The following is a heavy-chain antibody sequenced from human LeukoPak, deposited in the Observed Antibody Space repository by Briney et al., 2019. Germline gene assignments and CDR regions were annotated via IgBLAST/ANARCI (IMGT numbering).Heavy chain of an antibody. CDR1: GFTFSAHW. CDR3: AREGIDAFDI. D-gene: IGHD6-13*01. J-gene: IGHJ3*02. Sequence: GGSLRLSCAASGFTFSAHWMSWVRQAPGKGLEWVANIKEDGSEKYYVDSVKGRFTISRDIAKNSLYLQMNSLRAGDTAVYYCAREGIDAFDIWGQGTMVTVSS. CDR2: IKEDGSEK. V-gene: IGHV3-7*01.